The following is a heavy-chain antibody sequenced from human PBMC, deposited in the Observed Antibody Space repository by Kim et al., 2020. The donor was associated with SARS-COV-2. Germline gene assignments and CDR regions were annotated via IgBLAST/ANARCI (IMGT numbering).Heavy chain of an antibody. V-gene: IGHV3-20*04. CDR3: ARFCFGGSCRDPNAFDV. J-gene: IGHJ3*01. CDR2: IYWNAGSI. Sequence: GGSLRLSCAASGFTFGDYGMAWVRQSPRKGLEWVSGIYWNAGSIGYGDFVEGRFTISRDNAKNSLYLQMNSLRVEDTALYFCARFCFGGSCRDPNAFDVWGQGKTVTVSS. CDR1: GFTFGDYG. D-gene: IGHD2-15*01.